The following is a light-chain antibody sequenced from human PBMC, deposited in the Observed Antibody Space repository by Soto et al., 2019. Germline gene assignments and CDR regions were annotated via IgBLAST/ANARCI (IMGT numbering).Light chain of an antibody. CDR1: SSDVGNYNY. CDR3: SSYTSTMTLV. J-gene: IGLJ3*02. V-gene: IGLV2-14*01. CDR2: DVS. Sequence: QSALTQPASVSGSPGQSITISCTGTSSDVGNYNYVSWYQQQPGKAPKLMIYDVSNRPSGVSNRFSGSKSGNTASLTISGLQAEDEADYNCSSYTSTMTLVFGGGTQLTVL.